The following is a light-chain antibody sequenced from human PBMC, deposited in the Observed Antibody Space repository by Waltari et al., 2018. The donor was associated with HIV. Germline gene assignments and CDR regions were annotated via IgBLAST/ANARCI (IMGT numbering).Light chain of an antibody. J-gene: IGLJ1*01. CDR3: SSYTSSSTLYV. CDR1: SSDVGGSNY. Sequence: QSALTQPASVSGSPGQSLTISCPGTSSDVGGSNYVSWYQQHPGKAPKLMIHDVSNRPSGVSNRFSGSKSGNTASLTISGLQAEDEADYYCSSYTSSSTLYVFGTGTKVTVL. V-gene: IGLV2-14*01. CDR2: DVS.